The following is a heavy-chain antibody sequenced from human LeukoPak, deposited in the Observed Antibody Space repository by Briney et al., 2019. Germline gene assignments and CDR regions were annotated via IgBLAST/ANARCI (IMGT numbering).Heavy chain of an antibody. J-gene: IGHJ4*02. Sequence: PSETLSLTCTVSGGSISSSSYYWTWIRQPPGKGLEWIGYIYSSGSTKYNPSLKGPITISVDTSKNQLSLKLSSVTAADTAVCYCARYPSDSSGYREDYWGQGTLVTVSS. V-gene: IGHV4-61*05. CDR1: GGSISSSSYY. CDR3: ARYPSDSSGYREDY. CDR2: IYSSGST. D-gene: IGHD3-22*01.